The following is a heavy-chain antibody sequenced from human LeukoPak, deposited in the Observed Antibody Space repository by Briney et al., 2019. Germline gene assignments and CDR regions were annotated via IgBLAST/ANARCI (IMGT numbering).Heavy chain of an antibody. V-gene: IGHV1-24*01. Sequence: ASVKVSCKVSGYTLTELSMYWVRQAPGKGLERMGGFDPEDGETIYAQKFQGRVTMTEDTSTDTAYMELSSLRSEDTAVYYCATWLSVAGPRAIDYWGQGTLVTVSS. CDR3: ATWLSVAGPRAIDY. J-gene: IGHJ4*02. CDR1: GYTLTELS. CDR2: FDPEDGET. D-gene: IGHD6-19*01.